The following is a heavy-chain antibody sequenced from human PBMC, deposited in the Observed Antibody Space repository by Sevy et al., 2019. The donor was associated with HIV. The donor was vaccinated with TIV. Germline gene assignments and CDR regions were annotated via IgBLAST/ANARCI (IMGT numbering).Heavy chain of an antibody. Sequence: GGSLRLSCAASGFTFSSYGMHWVRQAPGKGLEWVAVIWYDGSNKYYADSVKGRFTISRDNSKNTLYLQMNSLRAEDTAMYYCARDRSPSITMVRGEDYYGMHVWGQGTTVTVSS. D-gene: IGHD3-10*01. CDR1: GFTFSSYG. J-gene: IGHJ6*02. V-gene: IGHV3-33*01. CDR2: IWYDGSNK. CDR3: ARDRSPSITMVRGEDYYGMHV.